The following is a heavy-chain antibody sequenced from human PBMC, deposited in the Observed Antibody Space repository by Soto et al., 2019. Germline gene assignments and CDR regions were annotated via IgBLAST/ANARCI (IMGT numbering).Heavy chain of an antibody. Sequence: QVQLVEFGGGVVQPGRSLRLSCAASGFTFSSYGMHWVRQAPGKGLEWVAVISYDGSNKYYADSVKGRFTISRDNSKNTLYLQMNSLRAEDTAVYYCAKVARDYGDYAIFDYWGQGTLVTVSS. V-gene: IGHV3-30*18. CDR2: ISYDGSNK. D-gene: IGHD4-17*01. J-gene: IGHJ4*02. CDR3: AKVARDYGDYAIFDY. CDR1: GFTFSSYG.